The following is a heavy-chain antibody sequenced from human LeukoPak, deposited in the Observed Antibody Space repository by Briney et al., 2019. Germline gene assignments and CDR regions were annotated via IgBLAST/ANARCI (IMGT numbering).Heavy chain of an antibody. J-gene: IGHJ4*02. CDR3: AKSHLQIAAANFDY. D-gene: IGHD6-13*01. CDR2: ISGSGGST. Sequence: PGGSLRLSCAASGFIVSSNYMTWVRQAPGKGLEWVSAISGSGGSTHYAVSVRGRFTISRDNSKNTLYLQMNSLRAQDTAVYYCAKSHLQIAAANFDYWGQGTLVAVSS. CDR1: GFIVSSNY. V-gene: IGHV3-23*01.